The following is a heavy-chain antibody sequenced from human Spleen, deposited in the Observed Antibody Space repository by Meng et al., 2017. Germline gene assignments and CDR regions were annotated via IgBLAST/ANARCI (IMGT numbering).Heavy chain of an antibody. CDR2: INHSGST. CDR1: GGSFSGYY. D-gene: IGHD2-15*01. Sequence: QVQLRPWGAGLLKPSETLSLTCAVYGGSFSGYYWSWIRQPPGKGLEWIGEINHSGSTNYNPSLKSRVTISVDTSKNQFSLKLSSVTAADTAVYYCASLPDLQSPFCSGGSCYSGWGQGTLVTVSS. J-gene: IGHJ4*02. V-gene: IGHV4-34*01. CDR3: ASLPDLQSPFCSGGSCYSG.